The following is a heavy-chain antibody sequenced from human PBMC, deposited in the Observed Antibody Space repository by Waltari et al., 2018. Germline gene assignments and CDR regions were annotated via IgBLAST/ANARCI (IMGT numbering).Heavy chain of an antibody. Sequence: EVQLVESGGGLVKPGGSLRLSCAASGFTLIRYSMNWVRQAPGKGLEWVSSITRSSRDIYYADSVKGRFTISRDNAKNSLYLQMNSLRAEDTAVYYCARDRWEQAIDYWGQGTLVTVSS. CDR2: ITRSSRDI. D-gene: IGHD1-26*01. CDR3: ARDRWEQAIDY. V-gene: IGHV3-21*01. CDR1: GFTLIRYS. J-gene: IGHJ4*02.